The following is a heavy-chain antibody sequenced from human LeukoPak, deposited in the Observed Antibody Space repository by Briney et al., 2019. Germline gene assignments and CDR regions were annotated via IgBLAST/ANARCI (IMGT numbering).Heavy chain of an antibody. CDR3: ARRHPFDY. CDR2: INHSGST. J-gene: IGHJ4*02. CDR1: GGSFSGYY. V-gene: IGHV4-34*01. Sequence: SETLSLTCAVYGGSFSGYYWSWIRQPPGKGPEWIGEINHSGSTNYNPSLKSRVTISVDTSKNQFSLKLSSVTAADTAVYYCARRHPFDYWGQGTLVTVSS.